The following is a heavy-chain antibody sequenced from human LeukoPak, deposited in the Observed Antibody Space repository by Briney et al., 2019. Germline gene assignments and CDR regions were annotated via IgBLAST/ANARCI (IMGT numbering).Heavy chain of an antibody. Sequence: PSETLSLTCAVYGGSFSGYYWSWIRQPPGKGLEWIGEINHSGSTNYNPSLKSRVTISVDTSKNQFSLKLSSVTAADTAVYYCARFRVFGVVTNMDVWGKGTTVTVSS. CDR3: ARFRVFGVVTNMDV. D-gene: IGHD3-3*01. CDR2: INHSGST. CDR1: GGSFSGYY. V-gene: IGHV4-34*01. J-gene: IGHJ6*03.